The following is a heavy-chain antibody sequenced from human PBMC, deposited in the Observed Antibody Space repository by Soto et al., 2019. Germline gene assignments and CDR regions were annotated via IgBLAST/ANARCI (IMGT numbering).Heavy chain of an antibody. CDR2: VWYDESNT. CDR3: ARDPRASLEYLDY. Sequence: VQLVESGGGVVQPGRSLRLSCAASGFTFSSYGMHWVRQAPGKGLEWVAVVWYDESNTFYADSVKGRFTISRDNSKNTLYLQMNSLRVEDTAVYYCARDPRASLEYLDYWGQGTLVTVSS. V-gene: IGHV3-33*01. J-gene: IGHJ4*02. D-gene: IGHD3-3*01. CDR1: GFTFSSYG.